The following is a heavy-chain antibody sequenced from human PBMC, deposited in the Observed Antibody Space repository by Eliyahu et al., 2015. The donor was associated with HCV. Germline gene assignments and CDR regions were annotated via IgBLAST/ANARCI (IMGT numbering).Heavy chain of an antibody. D-gene: IGHD3-10*01. Sequence: EVQLVESGGGLVQPGGSLRLSCAASGFTFYNYNMNWVRQAPGKGLEWISYISTDSGTIYYADSVKGRFTISRDNAKNSLFLQLNSLGDEDTAIYYCARAPMAMVRGLEYYFDYWGQGTLVTVSS. CDR3: ARAPMAMVRGLEYYFDY. CDR1: GFTFYNYN. CDR2: ISTDSGTI. J-gene: IGHJ4*02. V-gene: IGHV3-48*02.